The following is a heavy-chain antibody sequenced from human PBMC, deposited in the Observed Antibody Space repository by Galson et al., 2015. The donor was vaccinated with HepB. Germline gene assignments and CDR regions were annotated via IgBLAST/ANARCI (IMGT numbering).Heavy chain of an antibody. CDR1: GFSFSGYA. Sequence: SLRLSCAASGFSFSGYAVTWVRQVPGKGLEWVSIVSDDGYDKHYGDAVRGRFTISRDNSKNTLYLQMNSLRTEDTAIYYCAKARGGTYPVSHFDYWGQATLVTVSS. CDR2: VSDDGYDK. D-gene: IGHD1-26*01. J-gene: IGHJ4*02. V-gene: IGHV3-23*01. CDR3: AKARGGTYPVSHFDY.